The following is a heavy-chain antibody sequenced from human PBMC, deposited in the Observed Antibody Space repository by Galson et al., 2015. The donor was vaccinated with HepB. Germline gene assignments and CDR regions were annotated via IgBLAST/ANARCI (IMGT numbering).Heavy chain of an antibody. CDR3: AKVWDSSSSGAFDI. CDR1: GFTFDDYA. Sequence: SLRLSCAASGFTFDDYAMHWVRQAPGKGLEWVSGISWNSGSIGYADSVKGRFTISRDDAKNSLYLQMNSLRAEDTALYYCAKVWDSSSSGAFDIWGQGTMVTVSS. V-gene: IGHV3-9*01. CDR2: ISWNSGSI. D-gene: IGHD6-6*01. J-gene: IGHJ3*02.